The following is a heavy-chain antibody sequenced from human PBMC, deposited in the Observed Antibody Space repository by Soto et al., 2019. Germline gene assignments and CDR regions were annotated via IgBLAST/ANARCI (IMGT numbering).Heavy chain of an antibody. Sequence: PGGSLRLSCAASGFTFSSYAMHWVRQAPGKGLEWVVVISYDGSNKYYADSVKGRFTISRDNSKNTLYLQMNSLRAEDTAVYYCARGARRVLQRYYYYGMDVWGQGTTVTVSS. CDR1: GFTFSSYA. J-gene: IGHJ6*02. D-gene: IGHD4-4*01. CDR2: ISYDGSNK. V-gene: IGHV3-30-3*01. CDR3: ARGARRVLQRYYYYGMDV.